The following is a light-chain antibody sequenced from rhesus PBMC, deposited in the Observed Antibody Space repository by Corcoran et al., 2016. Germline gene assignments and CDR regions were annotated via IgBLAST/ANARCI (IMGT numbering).Light chain of an antibody. J-gene: IGKJ2*01. Sequence: DIQMTQSPSSLSASVGDTVTITCRASQSISSWLAWYTQKPGKAPKLLIDKASSLQSGVPSRFSGSGSGTDFSLTISTLQPEDFATYYCLQYSSSPYSFGQGTKVEIK. CDR2: KAS. V-gene: IGKV1-22*01. CDR3: LQYSSSPYS. CDR1: QSISSW.